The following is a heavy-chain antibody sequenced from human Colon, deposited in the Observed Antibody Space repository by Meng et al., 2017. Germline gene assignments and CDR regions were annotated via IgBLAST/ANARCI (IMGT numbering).Heavy chain of an antibody. CDR1: GYTFTNYY. Sequence: ASVKVSCKASGYTFTNYYMHWVRQAPGQGLEWMGWINAGNGNTKYSEKFQSRVIITRDTAASTAYMELSSLRSEDTAVYYCARTGCSSSSCYDYWVQGTLVTVSS. D-gene: IGHD2-2*01. V-gene: IGHV1-3*01. CDR3: ARTGCSSSSCYDY. CDR2: INAGNGNT. J-gene: IGHJ4*02.